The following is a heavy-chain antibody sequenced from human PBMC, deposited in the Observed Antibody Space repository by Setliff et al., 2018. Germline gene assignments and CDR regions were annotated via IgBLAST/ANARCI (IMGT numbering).Heavy chain of an antibody. V-gene: IGHV1-18*01. D-gene: IGHD6-25*01. CDR3: ARVVGARVPATTNIAYYYYYMDV. CDR2: ISVYNGDT. Sequence: GASVKVSCKASGYTFRNYAFAWVRQAPGQGLEWVGWISVYNGDTNYAQKFQGRVTLTTDTSASTAYMELSSLRSEDTAIYYCARVVGARVPATTNIAYYYYYMDVWGKGTTVTVSS. J-gene: IGHJ6*03. CDR1: GYTFRNYA.